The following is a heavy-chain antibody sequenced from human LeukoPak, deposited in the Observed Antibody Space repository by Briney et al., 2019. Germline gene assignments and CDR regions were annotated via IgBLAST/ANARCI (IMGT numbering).Heavy chain of an antibody. CDR2: IYWSGDE. D-gene: IGHD2-15*01. CDR3: AHRSEGVVATYFDS. V-gene: IGHV2-5*01. J-gene: IGHJ4*02. CDR1: GFSLSTSGVG. Sequence: SGPTLVKPPQTLTLTCTFSGFSLSTSGVGVGWIRQPPGKALEWLALIYWSGDERYSPSLKNRLTITKDTSKNQVVLTMANVDPVDTATYYCAHRSEGVVATYFDSWGQGTLVTVSS.